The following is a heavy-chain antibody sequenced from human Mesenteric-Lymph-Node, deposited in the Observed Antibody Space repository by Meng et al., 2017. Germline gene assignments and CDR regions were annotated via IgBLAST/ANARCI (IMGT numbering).Heavy chain of an antibody. V-gene: IGHV3-49*03. CDR3: TGTYYYGSGTYRYIDY. CDR1: GFTFSDYY. J-gene: IGHJ4*02. Sequence: GESLKISCAASGFTFSDYYMSWIRQVPGKGLEWVGLIRSKEYGETTEYAASVKGRFTISRDESKSMAYLQMNSLKAEDTAVYYCTGTYYYGSGTYRYIDYWGQGTLVTVSS. CDR2: IRSKEYGETT. D-gene: IGHD3-10*01.